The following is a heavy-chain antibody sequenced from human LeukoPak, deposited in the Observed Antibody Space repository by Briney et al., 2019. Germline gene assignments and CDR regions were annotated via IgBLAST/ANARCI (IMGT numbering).Heavy chain of an antibody. J-gene: IGHJ4*02. CDR2: ISGSGGST. CDR1: GFTFSSYA. Sequence: GGSLRLSCAASGFTFSSYAMSWVRQAPGKGLEWVSAISGSGGSTYYADSVKGRFTISRDNSKNTLYLRMNSLRAEDTAVYYCANIGGSSSYYYWGQGTLVTVPS. D-gene: IGHD6-6*01. V-gene: IGHV3-23*01. CDR3: ANIGGSSSYYY.